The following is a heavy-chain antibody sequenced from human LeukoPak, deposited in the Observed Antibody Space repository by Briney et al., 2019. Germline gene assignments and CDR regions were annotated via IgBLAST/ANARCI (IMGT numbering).Heavy chain of an antibody. D-gene: IGHD2-2*01. V-gene: IGHV3-23*01. CDR3: AKGLKCSSASCHKGWFDP. CDR1: GFTFSNYW. J-gene: IGHJ5*02. CDR2: ISRSGTST. Sequence: GGSLRLSCVVSGFTFSNYWMSWVRQAPGKGLEWVSSISRSGTSTYYADSVKGRFTISRDNSKNTLYLQMNSLRAEDTAVYYCAKGLKCSSASCHKGWFDPWGQGTLVTVSS.